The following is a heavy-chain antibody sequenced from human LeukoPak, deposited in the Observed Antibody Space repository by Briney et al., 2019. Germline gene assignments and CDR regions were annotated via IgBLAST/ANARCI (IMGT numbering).Heavy chain of an antibody. Sequence: SQTLSLTCTVSGGSISSGSYYWSWIRQPAGKGLEWIGRIYTSGSTNYNPSLKSRVTISVDTSENQFSLKLSSVTAADTAVYYCARGPTITRYNWAFDYWGQGTLVTVSS. J-gene: IGHJ4*02. CDR3: ARGPTITRYNWAFDY. CDR2: IYTSGST. CDR1: GGSISSGSYY. V-gene: IGHV4-61*02. D-gene: IGHD1-20*01.